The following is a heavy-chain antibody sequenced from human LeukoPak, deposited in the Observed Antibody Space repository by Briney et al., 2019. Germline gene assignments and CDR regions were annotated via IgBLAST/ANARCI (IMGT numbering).Heavy chain of an antibody. CDR2: IYDSGRT. CDR3: ARSLDDHVWGTSSPNAFDI. J-gene: IGHJ3*02. V-gene: IGHV4-59*01. D-gene: IGHD3-16*01. CDR1: GGSISTYY. Sequence: SETLSLTCTASGGSISTYYWNRIRQPPGKGLEWIGYIYDSGRTYYNPSLKSRVTISVDTSKNQFSLKLSSVTAADTAVYYCARSLDDHVWGTSSPNAFDIWGQGTMVSVSS.